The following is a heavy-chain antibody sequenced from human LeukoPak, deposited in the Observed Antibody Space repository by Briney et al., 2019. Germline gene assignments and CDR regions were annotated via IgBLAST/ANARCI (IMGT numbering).Heavy chain of an antibody. CDR2: LYSTGST. V-gene: IGHV4-59*11. CDR3: ASNKLYYGSGSYTFDY. Sequence: SETLSLTCTVSGSSMSSHYWSWIRQPPGKGLEWIGYLYSTGSTSYNPSLKSRVTISVDASKNQFSLKLSSVTAADTAVYYCASNKLYYGSGSYTFDYWGQGTLVTVSS. CDR1: GSSMSSHY. J-gene: IGHJ4*02. D-gene: IGHD3-10*01.